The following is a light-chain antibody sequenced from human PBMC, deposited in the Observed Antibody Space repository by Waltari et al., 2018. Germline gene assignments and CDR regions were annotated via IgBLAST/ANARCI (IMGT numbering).Light chain of an antibody. CDR3: QQYNSGTLT. Sequence: DIQLTQSPSTLSASVGDGVTITCRASQSLNNWLAWYQQRPGKPPKSLIFKASNLASGVPSRFSGSGSGTEFTLTISSLQPDDFATYYCQQYNSGTLTFGGGTKVEIK. J-gene: IGKJ4*01. V-gene: IGKV1-5*03. CDR2: KAS. CDR1: QSLNNW.